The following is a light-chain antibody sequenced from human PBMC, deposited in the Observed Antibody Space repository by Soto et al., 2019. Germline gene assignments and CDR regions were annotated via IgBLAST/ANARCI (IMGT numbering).Light chain of an antibody. Sequence: EIVLTQSAATLSLSLGERATLSCRASQTVGGRYLAWFQQKPGQTPRLLIYGESTRAAGVPDRFSGSGSGTDFSLTINRLVPEDFAVYYCLQYVSSPWTFGQGTKVEV. J-gene: IGKJ1*01. V-gene: IGKV3-20*01. CDR3: LQYVSSPWT. CDR2: GES. CDR1: QTVGGRY.